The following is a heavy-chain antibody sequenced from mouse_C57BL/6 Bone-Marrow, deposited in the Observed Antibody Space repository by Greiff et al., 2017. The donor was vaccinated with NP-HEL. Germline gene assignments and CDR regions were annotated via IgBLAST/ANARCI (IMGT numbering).Heavy chain of an antibody. J-gene: IGHJ4*01. D-gene: IGHD2-4*01. CDR2: IWRGGST. Sequence: VKLQESGPGLVQPSQSLSITCTVSGFSLTSYGVHWVRQSPGKGLEWLGVIWRGGSTDYNAAFMSRLSITKDNSKSQVFFKMNSLQADDTAIYFCAKSGGLRRRGHAMDYWGQGTSVTVSS. CDR3: AKSGGLRRRGHAMDY. V-gene: IGHV2-5*01. CDR1: GFSLTSYG.